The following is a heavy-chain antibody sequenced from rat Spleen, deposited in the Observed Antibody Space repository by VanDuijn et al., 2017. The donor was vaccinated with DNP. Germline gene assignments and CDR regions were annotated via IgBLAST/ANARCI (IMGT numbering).Heavy chain of an antibody. J-gene: IGHJ2*01. CDR1: GYSITSNY. Sequence: EVQLQGSGPGLVKPSQSLSLTCSVTGYSITSNYWGWIRKFPGNKLEWIGHISYSGSTGYNPSLKSRISITRDTSKNHFFLHLNSVTIEDTATYYCARWTRYFDYWGQGVMVTVSS. CDR2: ISYSGST. CDR3: ARWTRYFDY. D-gene: IGHD1-7*01. V-gene: IGHV3-1*01.